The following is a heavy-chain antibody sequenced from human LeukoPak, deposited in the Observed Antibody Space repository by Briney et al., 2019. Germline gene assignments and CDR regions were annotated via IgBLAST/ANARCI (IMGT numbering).Heavy chain of an antibody. CDR2: IRYDGSNK. CDR1: GFTFSSYG. Sequence: GRSLRLSCAASGFTFSSYGIHWVRQAPGKGLEWVAVIRYDGSNKYYADSVKGRFTISRDNSKKTLYLQMNSLRAEDTAVYYCARDRTMVRGGMDVWGQGTTVTVSS. D-gene: IGHD3-10*01. J-gene: IGHJ6*02. CDR3: ARDRTMVRGGMDV. V-gene: IGHV3-33*01.